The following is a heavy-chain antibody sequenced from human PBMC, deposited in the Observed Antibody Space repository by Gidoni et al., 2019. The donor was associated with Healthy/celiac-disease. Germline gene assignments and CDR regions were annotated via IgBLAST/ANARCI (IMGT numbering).Heavy chain of an antibody. Sequence: EVQLVETVGGLIQPGGSLRLSCAASGFPVSSNYMRWVRQAPGKGLEWVSVIYSGGSTYYADSVKGRFTISRDNSKNTLYLQMNSLRAEDTAVYYCARDRVVRGVAYGMDVWGQGTTVTVSS. CDR1: GFPVSSNY. V-gene: IGHV3-53*02. CDR2: IYSGGST. J-gene: IGHJ6*02. CDR3: ARDRVVRGVAYGMDV. D-gene: IGHD3-10*01.